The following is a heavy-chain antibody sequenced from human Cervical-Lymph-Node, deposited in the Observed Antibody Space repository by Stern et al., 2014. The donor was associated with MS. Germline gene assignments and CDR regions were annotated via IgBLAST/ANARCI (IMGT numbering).Heavy chain of an antibody. CDR2: VVVFNGDT. CDR1: GITFSHSA. J-gene: IGHJ5*02. D-gene: IGHD5-18*01. Sequence: QMQLVQSGPEVKKPGTSVKVSCKASGITFSHSAVQWLRQARGQRLEWIGWVVVFNGDTNYAQSFQERVTITRDMSTSTVYMELRSLRSEDTAVYYCASERYTYYDDQRPPGGFGPWGQGTLVTVSS. CDR3: ASERYTYYDDQRPPGGFGP. V-gene: IGHV1-58*01.